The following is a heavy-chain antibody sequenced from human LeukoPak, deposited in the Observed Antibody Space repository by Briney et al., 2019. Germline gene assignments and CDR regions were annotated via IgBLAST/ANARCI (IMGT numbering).Heavy chain of an antibody. CDR2: ISGSGGST. CDR3: ARLRYFDWLLHTMYYFDY. V-gene: IGHV3-23*01. CDR1: GFTFSSYA. Sequence: GGSLRLYCAASGFTFSSYAMSWVRQAPGKGLEWVSAISGSGGSTYYADSVKGRFTISRDNSKNTLYLQMNSLRAEDTAVYYCARLRYFDWLLHTMYYFDYWGQGTLVTVSS. J-gene: IGHJ4*02. D-gene: IGHD3-9*01.